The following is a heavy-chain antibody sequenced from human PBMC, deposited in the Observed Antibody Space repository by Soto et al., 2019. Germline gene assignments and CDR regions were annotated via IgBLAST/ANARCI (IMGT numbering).Heavy chain of an antibody. Sequence: GASVKVSCKASGYTFTGYYMHWVRQAPGQGLEWMGWINPNSGGTNYAQKFQGWVTMTRDTSISTAYMELSRLRSDDTAVYYCARDHGVKSSGYYFPDAFDIWGQGTMVTVSS. D-gene: IGHD3-22*01. V-gene: IGHV1-2*04. CDR1: GYTFTGYY. CDR2: INPNSGGT. CDR3: ARDHGVKSSGYYFPDAFDI. J-gene: IGHJ3*02.